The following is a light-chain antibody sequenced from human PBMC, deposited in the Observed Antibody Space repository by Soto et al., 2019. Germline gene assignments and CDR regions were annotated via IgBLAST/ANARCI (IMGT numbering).Light chain of an antibody. Sequence: QLVLTQPPSASGTPGQRVTISCSGSNSNIGSNTVNWYQQLPGTAPKLLIYSSNQRPSGVPDRFSGSKSGTSASLAISGLQSEDEADYSCAAWDDSLNGVVFGGWTKLTVL. CDR3: AAWDDSLNGVV. CDR1: NSNIGSNT. CDR2: SSN. J-gene: IGLJ2*01. V-gene: IGLV1-44*01.